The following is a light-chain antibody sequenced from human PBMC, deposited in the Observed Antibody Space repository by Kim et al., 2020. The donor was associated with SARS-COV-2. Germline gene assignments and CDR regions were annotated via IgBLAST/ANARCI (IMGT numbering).Light chain of an antibody. CDR2: DAT. CDR1: QGVGSY. V-gene: IGKV3D-11*01. CDR3: QQSSNWPYS. Sequence: LSIERGATSSRRSSQGVGSYLAWQQQTAGEATRLLIGDATSRAASTPARFGGSASGTDFTLTISSLAPEDCADYCCQQSSNWPYSFGQGTKLEI. J-gene: IGKJ2*03.